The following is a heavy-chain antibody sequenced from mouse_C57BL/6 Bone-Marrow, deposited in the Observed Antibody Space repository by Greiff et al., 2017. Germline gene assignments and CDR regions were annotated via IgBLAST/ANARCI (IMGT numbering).Heavy chain of an antibody. CDR2: ILPGSGST. CDR1: GYTFPGYW. D-gene: IGHD1-1*01. Sequence: QVQLQQSGAELMKPGASVKLSCKATGYTFPGYWIEWVKQRPGHGLEWIGEILPGSGSTNYNEKFKGKATFTAYTSSNTAYMQLSSLTTEDSAIYYCARYYYGSSYLYWYFDVWGTGTTVTVSS. J-gene: IGHJ1*03. V-gene: IGHV1-9*01. CDR3: ARYYYGSSYLYWYFDV.